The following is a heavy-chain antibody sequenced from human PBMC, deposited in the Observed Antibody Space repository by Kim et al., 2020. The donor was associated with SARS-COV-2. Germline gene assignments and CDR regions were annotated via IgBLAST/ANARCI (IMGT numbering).Heavy chain of an antibody. V-gene: IGHV3-23*01. J-gene: IGHJ3*02. Sequence: DSVKGRFTISRDNSKNTLYLQMNSLRAEDTAVYYCAKELRGYNGWYAFDIWGQGTMVTVSS. D-gene: IGHD5-18*01. CDR3: AKELRGYNGWYAFDI.